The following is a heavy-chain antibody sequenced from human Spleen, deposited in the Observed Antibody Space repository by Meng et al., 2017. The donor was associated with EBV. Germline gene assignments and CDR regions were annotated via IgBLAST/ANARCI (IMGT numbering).Heavy chain of an antibody. CDR2: IYQSGSA. Sequence: QLQLRESVPGQVKPSQPLSPPCAVSRGSINNGGYSWSWIRQPPGKGLDWIGYIYQSGSAYYNPSLKSRVTMSVDMSKNQFSLKLSSVTAADTAVYYCARGGGYGDYEGWFDPWGQGTLVTVSS. CDR3: ARGGGYGDYEGWFDP. D-gene: IGHD4-17*01. J-gene: IGHJ5*02. V-gene: IGHV4-30-2*01. CDR1: RGSINNGGYS.